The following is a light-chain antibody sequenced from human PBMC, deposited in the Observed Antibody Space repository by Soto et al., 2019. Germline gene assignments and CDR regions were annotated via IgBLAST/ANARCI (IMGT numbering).Light chain of an antibody. Sequence: EVVLTQSPVNLSLSPGERATLSCRASQSFRGLLAWYQQKPGQAPRLLIYDAYNRATCIPPRFSGSGSGTDFTLTISSLEPEDSAVYYCQQRHMWPITFGQGTRLEI. V-gene: IGKV3-11*01. CDR2: DAY. CDR1: QSFRGL. J-gene: IGKJ5*01. CDR3: QQRHMWPIT.